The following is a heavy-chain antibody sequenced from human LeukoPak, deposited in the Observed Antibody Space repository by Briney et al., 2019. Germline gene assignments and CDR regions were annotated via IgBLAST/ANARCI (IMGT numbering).Heavy chain of an antibody. CDR1: GGSITNTNYY. V-gene: IGHV4-39*01. Sequence: SETLSLTCTVSGGSITNTNYYRAWIRQPPGKGLEWLGSIYYSGTTYYTSSLRSRLTMSVDTSKNQFSLKLSFLTAADPAVFYCARLAYGVTREFDPWGQGTPVTVSS. D-gene: IGHD4-17*01. CDR3: ARLAYGVTREFDP. CDR2: IYYSGTT. J-gene: IGHJ5*02.